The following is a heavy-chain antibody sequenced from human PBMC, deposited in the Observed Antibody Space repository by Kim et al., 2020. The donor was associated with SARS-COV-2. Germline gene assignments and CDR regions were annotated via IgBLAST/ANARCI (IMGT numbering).Heavy chain of an antibody. CDR2: IRGSDGST. V-gene: IGHV3-23*01. CDR1: GFTFSTYD. Sequence: GGSLRLSCAASGFTFSTYDMYWVRQAPGKGLECVSGIRGSDGSTYYADSVKGRFTISRDNAKNTLYLQMNSLRAEDTAVYYCAKGSYCTSSTCYAYWGQGTLVTVSS. J-gene: IGHJ4*02. CDR3: AKGSYCTSSTCYAY. D-gene: IGHD2-2*01.